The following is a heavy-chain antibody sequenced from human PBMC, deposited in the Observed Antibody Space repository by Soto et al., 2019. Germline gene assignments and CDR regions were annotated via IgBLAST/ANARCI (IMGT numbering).Heavy chain of an antibody. J-gene: IGHJ3*01. D-gene: IGHD2-21*02. Sequence: HLQESGPGLVKPSGTLSLTCDVSGGSISSSSWWTWVRQSPGKGLEWIGEIYHAGSPNYNPSFQSRVTILADKSKNHFSLTLTSVTAADTAIYYCARGLSFLGDFDVWGQGTTVTFSS. CDR2: IYHAGSP. V-gene: IGHV4-4*02. CDR3: ARGLSFLGDFDV. CDR1: GGSISSSSW.